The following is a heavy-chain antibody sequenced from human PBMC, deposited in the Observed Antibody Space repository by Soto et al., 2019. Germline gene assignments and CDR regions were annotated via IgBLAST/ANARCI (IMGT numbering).Heavy chain of an antibody. Sequence: EVQLVESGGGLVQPGRSLRLSCAASGFTFDDYAMHWVRRAPGKGLEWVSGISWNSDLIGYADSVKGRFTISRDNAKNSLHLQMNSLTTEDTALYYCVKDTYIMVGATHFDFWGQGTLVTVSS. V-gene: IGHV3-9*01. CDR2: ISWNSDLI. J-gene: IGHJ4*02. CDR3: VKDTYIMVGATHFDF. CDR1: GFTFDDYA. D-gene: IGHD1-26*01.